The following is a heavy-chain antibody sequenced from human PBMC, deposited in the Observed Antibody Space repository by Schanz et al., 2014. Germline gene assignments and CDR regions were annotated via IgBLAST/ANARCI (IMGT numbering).Heavy chain of an antibody. V-gene: IGHV4-4*07. CDR2: ISPSGST. CDR1: GASITTYY. Sequence: QVRLQGSGPGLVKPSETLSLTCTVSGASITTYYWSWIRQPAGKGPEWIALISPSGSTTYNPSLRRRVTIPVEPSTTPFPLKLNSVPAADTAVYYCARNRPRVLPPYQYYSMDIWGQGATVTVSS. J-gene: IGHJ6*02. D-gene: IGHD3-10*01. CDR3: ARNRPRVLPPYQYYSMDI.